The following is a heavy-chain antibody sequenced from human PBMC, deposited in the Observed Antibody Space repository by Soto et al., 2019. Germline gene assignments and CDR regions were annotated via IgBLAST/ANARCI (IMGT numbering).Heavy chain of an antibody. D-gene: IGHD4-17*01. J-gene: IGHJ6*02. V-gene: IGHV4-30-2*01. CDR2: IYHSGRT. CDR3: ARGTRSGDQDYYYYGMDV. CDR1: GGSLSSGGYS. Sequence: QLQLQESGSGLVKPSQTLSLTCAVSGGSLSSGGYSWSWIRQPPGKGLEWIGYIYHSGRTYYNPSRKSRVAISVDRSQNQFSLKLSSVTAADTAVYYCARGTRSGDQDYYYYGMDVWGQGTTVTVSS.